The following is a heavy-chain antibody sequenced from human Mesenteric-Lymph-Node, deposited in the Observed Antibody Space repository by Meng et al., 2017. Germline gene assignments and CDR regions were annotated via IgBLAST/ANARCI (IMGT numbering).Heavy chain of an antibody. CDR2: IYNSGST. CDR1: GGSISSSNSY. Sequence: QVHLQESGPGLVKPSQTLSLTCTVSGGSISSSNSYWSWIRQPPGKGLEWSGHIYNSGSTYYNPSLKSRITISVDTSKNQFSLKLSSVTAADTAVYYCARGQKGYFDLWGRGTLVTVSS. CDR3: ARGQKGYFDL. J-gene: IGHJ2*01. V-gene: IGHV4-30-4*01.